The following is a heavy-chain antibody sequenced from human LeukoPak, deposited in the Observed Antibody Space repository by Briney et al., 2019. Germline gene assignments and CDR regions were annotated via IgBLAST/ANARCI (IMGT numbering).Heavy chain of an antibody. D-gene: IGHD3-9*01. V-gene: IGHV4-34*01. CDR1: GGSFSGYY. Sequence: SETLSLTCAVYGGSFSGYYWSWISQPPGKGLEWIGEINQSGSTNYNPSLKSRVTISVDTSKNQFSLKLSSVTAADTAVYYCARSVYDISSYYYGMDVWGQGTTVTVSS. J-gene: IGHJ6*02. CDR3: ARSVYDISSYYYGMDV. CDR2: INQSGST.